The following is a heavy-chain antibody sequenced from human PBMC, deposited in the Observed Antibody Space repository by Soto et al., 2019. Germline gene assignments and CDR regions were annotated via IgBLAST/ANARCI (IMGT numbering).Heavy chain of an antibody. D-gene: IGHD2-21*02. Sequence: LTLTCTFSGFSLSTSGVGVGWIRQPPGKALEWLALIYWDDDKRYSPSLRSRLTISKDTSKNQVVLTMTNMDPVDTATYYCIQSRCGGDCLQSYASHYYYGMDVWGQGTTVTVSS. V-gene: IGHV2-5*02. J-gene: IGHJ6*02. CDR3: IQSRCGGDCLQSYASHYYYGMDV. CDR1: GFSLSTSGVG. CDR2: IYWDDDK.